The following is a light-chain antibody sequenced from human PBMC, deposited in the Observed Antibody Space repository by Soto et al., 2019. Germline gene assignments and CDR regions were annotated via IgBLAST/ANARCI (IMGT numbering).Light chain of an antibody. CDR3: QQYNDWPRT. J-gene: IGKJ1*01. V-gene: IGKV3-15*01. CDR1: QSVSSN. CDR2: GAS. Sequence: ETVMTQSPANLSVSPGERAALSCRASQSVSSNLAWYQQKPGQAPRLLIHGASTRATGFPARFSGSGSGTEFTLTISSLQSEDSAVYHCQQYNDWPRTFGQGTKVDIK.